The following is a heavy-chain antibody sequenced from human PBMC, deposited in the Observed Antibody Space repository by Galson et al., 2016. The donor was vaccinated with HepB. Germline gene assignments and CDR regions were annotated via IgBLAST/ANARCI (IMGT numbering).Heavy chain of an antibody. Sequence: SLRLSCAASGFTFSSYSMNWVRQAPGKGLEWVSSISGSNSYIYYADSVKGRFTISRDNAKNSLYLQMNSLRAADTAIYYCARDMAGYNWIDFWGLGTLVSVSS. CDR3: ARDMAGYNWIDF. CDR1: GFTFSSYS. D-gene: IGHD5-24*01. J-gene: IGHJ4*02. CDR2: ISGSNSYI. V-gene: IGHV3-21*01.